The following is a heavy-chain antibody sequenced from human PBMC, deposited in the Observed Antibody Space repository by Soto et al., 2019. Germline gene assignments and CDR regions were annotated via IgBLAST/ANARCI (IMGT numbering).Heavy chain of an antibody. J-gene: IGHJ4*02. CDR3: ARGSSTLFDY. D-gene: IGHD6-13*01. Sequence: EVQLVESGGGLVQPGGSLRLSCAASGFTFSSYWMHWVRQDPGKGLVWVSRINSDGSSTSTSYADSVKGRFTISRDNAKNTLYLQMNSLRAEDTAVYYCARGSSTLFDYWGQGTLVTVSS. V-gene: IGHV3-74*01. CDR1: GFTFSSYW. CDR2: INSDGSSTST.